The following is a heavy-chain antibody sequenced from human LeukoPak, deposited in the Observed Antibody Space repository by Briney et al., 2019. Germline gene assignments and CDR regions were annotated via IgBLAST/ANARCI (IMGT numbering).Heavy chain of an antibody. CDR3: ARDRNFYGDYLFDY. J-gene: IGHJ4*02. CDR2: ISYDGSNK. V-gene: IGHV3-30-3*01. D-gene: IGHD4-17*01. Sequence: LSGRSLRLSCAASGFTFSSYAMHWVRQAPGKGLEWVAVISYDGSNKYYADSVKGRFTISRDNSKNTLYLQMNSLRAEDTAVYYCARDRNFYGDYLFDYWGQGTLVTVSS. CDR1: GFTFSSYA.